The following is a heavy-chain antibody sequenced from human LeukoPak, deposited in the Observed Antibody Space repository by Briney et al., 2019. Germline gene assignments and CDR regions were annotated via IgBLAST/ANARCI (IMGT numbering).Heavy chain of an antibody. CDR2: IYYSGST. Sequence: PSETLSLTCTVSGGSISSSSYYWGWIRQPPGKGLEWIGSIYYSGSTYHNPSLKSRVTISVDTSKNQFSLKLSSVTAADTAVYYCARRRSGSYYFDWFDPWGQGTLVTVSS. V-gene: IGHV4-39*01. J-gene: IGHJ5*02. D-gene: IGHD3-10*01. CDR1: GGSISSSSYY. CDR3: ARRRSGSYYFDWFDP.